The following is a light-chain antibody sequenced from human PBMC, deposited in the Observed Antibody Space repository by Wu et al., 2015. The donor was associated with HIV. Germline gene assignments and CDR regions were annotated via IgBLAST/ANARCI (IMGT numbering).Light chain of an antibody. J-gene: IGKJ1*01. CDR2: GAS. CDR1: QSVSSN. V-gene: IGKV3-15*01. CDR3: QQYNNVPRT. Sequence: EIVMTQSPATLSVSPGERATLSCRASQSVSSNLAWYQQKPGQAPRLLIYGASTRATGIPARFSGSGSGTEFTLTISSLQSEDFAVYYRQQYNNVPRTFAKGPRWK.